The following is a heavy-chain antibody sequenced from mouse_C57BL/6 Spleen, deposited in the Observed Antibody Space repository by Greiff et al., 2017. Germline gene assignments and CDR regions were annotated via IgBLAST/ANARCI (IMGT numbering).Heavy chain of an antibody. J-gene: IGHJ1*03. CDR1: GYTFTSYW. V-gene: IGHV1-69*01. CDR3: ARAVKSGYYSHWYFDV. Sequence: QVQLQQPGAELVMPGASVKLSCKASGYTFTSYWMHWVKQRPGQGLEWIGEIGPSDSYTNYNQKFKGKSTLTVDKSSSTAYMQLSSLTSEDSAVYYCARAVKSGYYSHWYFDVWGTGTTVTVSS. CDR2: IGPSDSYT. D-gene: IGHD2-3*01.